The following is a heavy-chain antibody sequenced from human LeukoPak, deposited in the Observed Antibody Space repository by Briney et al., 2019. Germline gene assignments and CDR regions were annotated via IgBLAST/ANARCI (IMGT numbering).Heavy chain of an antibody. D-gene: IGHD6-13*01. Sequence: PSETLSLTCTVSDGAITGYYWGWIRQPPGKGLDWIGHLHYGGSTNYNPSLKSRVTISVDTSKNHSSLKLSSVTAADTAVYYCARGYSTSWTYYFDYSSQGALVTVSS. V-gene: IGHV4-59*01. J-gene: IGHJ4*02. CDR1: DGAITGYY. CDR3: ARGYSTSWTYYFDY. CDR2: LHYGGST.